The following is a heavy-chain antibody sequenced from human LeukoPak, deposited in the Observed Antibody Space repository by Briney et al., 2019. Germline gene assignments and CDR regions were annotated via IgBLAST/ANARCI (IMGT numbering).Heavy chain of an antibody. CDR1: GFTFSSHG. Sequence: GGSLRLSCAASGFTFSSHGMSWVRQAPGKGLEWVSAISGSGGSSFYADSVKGRFTISRDSSKNTLYLQMNSLRAEDAAVYYCAKAPVTSCRGAYCYPFDYWGQGTLVTVSS. J-gene: IGHJ4*02. CDR3: AKAPVTSCRGAYCYPFDY. V-gene: IGHV3-23*01. CDR2: ISGSGGSS. D-gene: IGHD2-21*01.